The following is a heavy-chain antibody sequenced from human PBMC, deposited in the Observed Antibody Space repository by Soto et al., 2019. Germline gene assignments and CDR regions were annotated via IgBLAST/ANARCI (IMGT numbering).Heavy chain of an antibody. D-gene: IGHD1-26*01. J-gene: IGHJ3*02. Sequence: WETLSLTCTVSGGSISSYYWSWIRQPPGKGLEWIGYIYYSGSTNYNPSLKSRVTISVDTSKNQFSLKLSSVTAADTAVYYCARELGVTYAFDIWGQGTMVTVSS. CDR3: ARELGVTYAFDI. CDR2: IYYSGST. V-gene: IGHV4-59*01. CDR1: GGSISSYY.